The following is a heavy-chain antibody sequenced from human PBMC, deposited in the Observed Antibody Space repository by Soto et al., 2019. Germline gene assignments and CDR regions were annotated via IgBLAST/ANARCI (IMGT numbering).Heavy chain of an antibody. Sequence: PGGSLRLSCAASGFTFSSYAMSWVRQAPGKGLEWVSAISGSGGSTYYTDSVKGRFTISRDNSKNTLYLQINSLRAEHTAVYYCAKDPTGNTAFDIWGQGTMVPVSS. V-gene: IGHV3-23*01. CDR3: AKDPTGNTAFDI. J-gene: IGHJ3*02. D-gene: IGHD3-9*01. CDR1: GFTFSSYA. CDR2: ISGSGGST.